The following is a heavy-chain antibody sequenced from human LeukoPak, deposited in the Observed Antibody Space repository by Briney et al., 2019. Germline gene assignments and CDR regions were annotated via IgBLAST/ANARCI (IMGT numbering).Heavy chain of an antibody. J-gene: IGHJ4*02. CDR1: GSSITNYC. D-gene: IGHD5-12*01. CDR2: IYYSGST. CDR3: ARGPARLVAYFDY. V-gene: IGHV4-59*01. Sequence: SETLSLTCSVSGSSITNYCWSWIRQPPGKGLEWIGYIYYSGSTNYNPSLKSRVTISVDTSKNQFSLKLSSVTAADTAVYYCARGPARLVAYFDYWGQGTLVTVSS.